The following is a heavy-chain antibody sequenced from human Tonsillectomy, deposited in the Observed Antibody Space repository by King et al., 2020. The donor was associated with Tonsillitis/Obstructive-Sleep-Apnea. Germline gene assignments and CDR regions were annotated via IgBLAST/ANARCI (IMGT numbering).Heavy chain of an antibody. D-gene: IGHD2-2*01. J-gene: IGHJ4*02. CDR2: INSDGSST. CDR3: ERDLDVVVPAAFDY. V-gene: IGHV3-74*01. Sequence: VQLVESGGGLVQPGVSLRLSCAASGFTFSSYWMHWVRQAPGKGLVWVSRINSDGSSTSYADSVKGQFTISRDNAKNTLYLQMNSLRAEDTAVYYGERDLDVVVPAAFDYWGQGTLVTVSS. CDR1: GFTFSSYW.